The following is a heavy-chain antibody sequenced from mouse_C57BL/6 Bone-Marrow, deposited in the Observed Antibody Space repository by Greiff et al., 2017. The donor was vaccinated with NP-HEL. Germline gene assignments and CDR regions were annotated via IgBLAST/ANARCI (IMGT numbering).Heavy chain of an antibody. D-gene: IGHD2-2*01. J-gene: IGHJ4*01. Sequence: VKVVESGAELARPGASVKLSCKASGYTFTSYGISWVKQRTGQGLEWIGEIYPRSGNTYYNEKFKGKATLTADKSSSTAYMELRSLTSEDSAVYFCARPGYYDAMDYWGQGTSVTVSS. CDR1: GYTFTSYG. CDR2: IYPRSGNT. V-gene: IGHV1-81*01. CDR3: ARPGYYDAMDY.